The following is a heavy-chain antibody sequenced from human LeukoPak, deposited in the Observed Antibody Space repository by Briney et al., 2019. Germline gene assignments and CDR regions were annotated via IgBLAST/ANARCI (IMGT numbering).Heavy chain of an antibody. V-gene: IGHV1-8*01. J-gene: IGHJ4*02. CDR3: AREGYNWNYALDY. CDR2: MNPNSGNT. CDR1: GYTFTSYD. Sequence: GASVKVSCKASGYTFTSYDINWVRQATGQGLEWMGWMNPNSGNTGYAQKFQGRVTITRNTSISTAYMELSSLRSEDTAVYYCAREGYNWNYALDYWGQGTLVTVSS. D-gene: IGHD1-7*01.